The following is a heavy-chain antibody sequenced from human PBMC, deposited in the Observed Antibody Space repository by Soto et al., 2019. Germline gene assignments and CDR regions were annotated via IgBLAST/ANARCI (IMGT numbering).Heavy chain of an antibody. CDR3: ARVKTIGMPGFDY. CDR2: INTGNGDS. Sequence: GHSVKVSCKTSGYVFISFAIHWMRQAPGQGPEWMGWINTGNGDSKYSEKFQDRVTITRDASATTAYMELSSLRSEDTAVYYCARVKTIGMPGFDYWG. V-gene: IGHV1-3*04. J-gene: IGHJ4*01. D-gene: IGHD1-26*01. CDR1: GYVFISFA.